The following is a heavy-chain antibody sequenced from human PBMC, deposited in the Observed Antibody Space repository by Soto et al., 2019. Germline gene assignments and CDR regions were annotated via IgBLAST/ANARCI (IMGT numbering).Heavy chain of an antibody. Sequence: GGSLRLSCTASGFTLGNYAINWVRQAPGKGLEWVGLIRNQTYSGATEYAASMKGRFTISRDDSKNIAYLQMNSLKTEDSAVYYCTRAESPNIAYFFDYWGQGTLVTVS. CDR2: IRNQTYSGAT. CDR3: TRAESPNIAYFFDY. CDR1: GFTLGNYA. J-gene: IGHJ4*02. V-gene: IGHV3-49*04.